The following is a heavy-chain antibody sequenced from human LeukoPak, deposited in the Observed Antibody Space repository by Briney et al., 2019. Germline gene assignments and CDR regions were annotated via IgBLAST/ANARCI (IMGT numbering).Heavy chain of an antibody. J-gene: IGHJ4*02. CDR1: GFTFSNYW. Sequence: GGSLRLSCAASGFTFSNYWMHWVRQAPGKGLVWVSSISSSSSYIYYADSVKGRFTISRDNAKNSLYLQMNSLRAEDTAVYSCASGGTWYTDYWGQGTLVTVSS. CDR2: ISSSSSYI. V-gene: IGHV3-21*01. D-gene: IGHD6-13*01. CDR3: ASGGTWYTDY.